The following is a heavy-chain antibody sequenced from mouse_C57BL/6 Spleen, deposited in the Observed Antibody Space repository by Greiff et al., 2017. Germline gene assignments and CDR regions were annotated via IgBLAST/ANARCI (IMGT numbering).Heavy chain of an antibody. Sequence: VQLVESGAELARPGASVKLSSKASGYTFTSYGISWVKQRTGQGLEWIGEIYPRSGNTYYNEEFKGKATLTADKSSSTAYMELRSLTSEDSAVYFCASYGSSYEGYFDVWGTGTTVTVSS. CDR3: ASYGSSYEGYFDV. CDR2: IYPRSGNT. D-gene: IGHD1-1*01. CDR1: GYTFTSYG. J-gene: IGHJ1*03. V-gene: IGHV1-81*01.